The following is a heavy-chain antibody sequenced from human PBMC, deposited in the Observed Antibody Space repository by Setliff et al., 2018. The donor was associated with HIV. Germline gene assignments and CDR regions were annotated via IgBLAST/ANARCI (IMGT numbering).Heavy chain of an antibody. D-gene: IGHD3-3*01. V-gene: IGHV4-59*01. Sequence: SETLSLTCTVSGGSISRYYWSWIRQPPGKGLEWIGYIYYSGSTNYNPSLKSRVTISVDTSKNQFSLKLNSVTAADTAVYYCARSPPTTFWSGYTYYYYMDVWGKGTTVTVSS. CDR2: IYYSGST. J-gene: IGHJ6*03. CDR3: ARSPPTTFWSGYTYYYYMDV. CDR1: GGSISRYY.